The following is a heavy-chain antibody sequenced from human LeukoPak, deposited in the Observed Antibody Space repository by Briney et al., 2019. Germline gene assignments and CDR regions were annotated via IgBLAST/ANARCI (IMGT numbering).Heavy chain of an antibody. CDR3: ARYSGTYRDY. CDR1: GFSFSRYN. D-gene: IGHD1-26*01. Sequence: PGGPLRLSCVASGFSFSRYNMNWVRQSPGDGLEWVSSITSGSSYIFYADSVKGRFTISRDNAKNSLYLQMSSLRAEDTAVYYCARYSGTYRDYWGQGTLVTVSS. J-gene: IGHJ4*02. V-gene: IGHV3-21*01. CDR2: ITSGSSYI.